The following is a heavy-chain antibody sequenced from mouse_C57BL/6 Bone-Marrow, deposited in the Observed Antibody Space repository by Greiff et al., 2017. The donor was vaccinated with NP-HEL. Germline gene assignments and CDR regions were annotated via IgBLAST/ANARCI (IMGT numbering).Heavy chain of an antibody. D-gene: IGHD1-1*01. Sequence: QVQLQQSGAELARPGASVMLSCKASGYTFTSYGISWVKQRTGPGLEWIGEIYPRSGNTYSIEKFKGKATLTADKSSSTAYMELRSLTSEDSAVYFCARRDGSSPAWFAYWGQGTLVTVSA. V-gene: IGHV1-81*01. CDR3: ARRDGSSPAWFAY. CDR1: GYTFTSYG. J-gene: IGHJ3*01. CDR2: IYPRSGNT.